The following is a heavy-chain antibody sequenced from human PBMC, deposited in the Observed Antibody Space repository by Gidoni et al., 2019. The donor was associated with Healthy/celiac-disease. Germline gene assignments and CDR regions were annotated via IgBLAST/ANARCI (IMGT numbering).Heavy chain of an antibody. D-gene: IGHD2-2*01. CDR3: ARSEDIVVVPGALDV. V-gene: IGHV3-33*01. CDR2: IWYDGSNK. Sequence: QVQLVESGGGVVQPGRSLRLPCAASGFTFSSYGMHWVRQAPGKGLEGVAVIWYDGSNKYYADSVKGRFTISRDNSKNTLYLQMNSLRAEDTAVYYCARSEDIVVVPGALDVWGQGTTVTVSS. J-gene: IGHJ6*02. CDR1: GFTFSSYG.